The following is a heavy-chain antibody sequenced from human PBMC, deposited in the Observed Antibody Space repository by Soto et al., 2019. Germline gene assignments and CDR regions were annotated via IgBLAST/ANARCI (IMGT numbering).Heavy chain of an antibody. J-gene: IGHJ4*02. CDR3: ATFYDHSMFDISSATDY. Sequence: GGSLRLSCAASGFTFSSYALTWVHQAPGKGLEWVSAISGNGGRISYADSVKGRFTISRDNSKNTLYLQLHSLRAEDTAVYYCATFYDHSMFDISSATDYWGQGSLVTVSS. CDR2: ISGNGGRI. V-gene: IGHV3-23*01. CDR1: GFTFSSYA. D-gene: IGHD3-10*02.